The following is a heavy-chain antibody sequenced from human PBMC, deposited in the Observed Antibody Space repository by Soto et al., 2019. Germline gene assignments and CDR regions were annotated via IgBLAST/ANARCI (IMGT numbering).Heavy chain of an antibody. D-gene: IGHD2-21*02. CDR2: SKNKADSYTT. CDR1: GFTFSDHY. Sequence: EVQLVESGGGLVQPGGSLRLSCAASGFTFSDHYMDWVRQAPGKGLEWVGRSKNKADSYTTEYAASVKGRFTISRDGSTNSLFLQMNSLKTEYTAVYYCTLWVSGNDFGAAWGQGILVTVSS. V-gene: IGHV3-72*01. J-gene: IGHJ4*02. CDR3: TLWVSGNDFGAA.